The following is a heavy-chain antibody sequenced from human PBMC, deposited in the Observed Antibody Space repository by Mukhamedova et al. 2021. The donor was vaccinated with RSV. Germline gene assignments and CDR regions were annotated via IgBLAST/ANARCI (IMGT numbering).Heavy chain of an antibody. V-gene: IGHV3-30*07. D-gene: IGHD3-3*01. CDR2: ISLDETNK. J-gene: IGHJ6*02. Sequence: VRQPPGKGLQWVAVISLDETNKYYADSVKGRFTISRDNPKYTGYLQMNSLRREDTAVYFCARSDTIFGFWGLDVSGQATTVPVS. CDR3: ARSDTIFGFWGLDV.